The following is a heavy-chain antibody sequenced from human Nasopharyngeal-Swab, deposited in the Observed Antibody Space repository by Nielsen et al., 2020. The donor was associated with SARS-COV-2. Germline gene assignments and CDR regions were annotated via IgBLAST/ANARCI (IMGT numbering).Heavy chain of an antibody. V-gene: IGHV3-23*01. CDR3: AKDRDSGDDSEEYYHYYGMDV. J-gene: IGHJ6*02. D-gene: IGHD5-12*01. Sequence: GESLKISCAASGFTFSSYAMSWVRQAPGKGLEWVSAISGSGGSTYYADSVKGRFTIPRDNSKNTLNLQMNNLRAEDTAIYYCAKDRDSGDDSEEYYHYYGMDVWGQGAPVTVSS. CDR2: ISGSGGST. CDR1: GFTFSSYA.